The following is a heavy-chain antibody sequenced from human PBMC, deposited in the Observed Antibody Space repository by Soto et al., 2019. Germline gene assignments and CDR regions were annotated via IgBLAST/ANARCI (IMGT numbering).Heavy chain of an antibody. V-gene: IGHV4-4*02. CDR3: ARGHEGDGGWGMDV. D-gene: IGHD3-16*01. CDR2: IFHSGTT. J-gene: IGHJ6*02. Sequence: QVQLQESGPGLVKPSGTLSLTCAVSGGSISSRNWWSWVRQSPGKGLEWIGEIFHSGTTNYNPSLKTRPTVSVDKSKNQFSLNLSSVTAADTAVYYCARGHEGDGGWGMDVWGQGTTVTVSS. CDR1: GGSISSRNW.